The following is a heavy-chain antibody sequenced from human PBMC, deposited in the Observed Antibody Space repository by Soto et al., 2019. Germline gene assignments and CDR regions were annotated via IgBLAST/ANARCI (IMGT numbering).Heavy chain of an antibody. J-gene: IGHJ4*02. CDR1: GFSVSNNH. D-gene: IGHD3-16*01. V-gene: IGHV3-53*01. CDR2: IHGGGST. Sequence: VQLVESGGGLIQPGGSLRLSCAASGFSVSNNHMTWVRQAAGKGLEWVSLIHGGGSTYYADSVKGRFTISRDNSKNTLYLQMDSLRAEDTAIYYGAGRLTTAASLDYWGQGTRVTVSS. CDR3: AGRLTTAASLDY.